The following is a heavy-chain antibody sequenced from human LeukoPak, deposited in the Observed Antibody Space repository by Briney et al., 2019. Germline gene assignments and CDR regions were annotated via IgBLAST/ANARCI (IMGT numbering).Heavy chain of an antibody. CDR1: GYTFTGYY. CDR2: INPNSGGT. CDR3: ARGWGTGTTIYYYYYGMDV. D-gene: IGHD1-7*01. J-gene: IGHJ6*02. V-gene: IGHV1-2*02. Sequence: ASVTVSCKASGYTFTGYYMHWVRQAPGQGLEWMGWINPNSGGTNYAQKFQGRVTMTRDTSISTAYMELSRLRSDDTAVYYCARGWGTGTTIYYYYYGMDVWGQGTTVTVSS.